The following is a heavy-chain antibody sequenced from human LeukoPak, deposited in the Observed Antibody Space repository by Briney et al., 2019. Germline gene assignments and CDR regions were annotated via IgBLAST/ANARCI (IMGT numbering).Heavy chain of an antibody. CDR2: VYYSGST. V-gene: IGHV4-59*08. D-gene: IGHD3-3*01. J-gene: IGHJ4*02. CDR3: ARQSGSGRFPFDY. Sequence: SETLSLTCTVSGGSISTYYWGWIRQPPGKGLEWIGYVYYSGSTDYNPSLKSRVTISVDTSKNQFSLKLSSVTAADTAVYFCARQSGSGRFPFDYWGQGTLVTVSS. CDR1: GGSISTYY.